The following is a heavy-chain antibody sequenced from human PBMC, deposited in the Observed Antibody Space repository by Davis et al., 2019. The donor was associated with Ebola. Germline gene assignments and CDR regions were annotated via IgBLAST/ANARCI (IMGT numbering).Heavy chain of an antibody. CDR2: ISSSGSTI. Sequence: GESLKISCAASGFTFSSYEMNWVRQAPGKGLEWVSYISSSGSTIYYADSVKGRFTISRDNSKNTLYLQMNSLRAEDTAVYYCARDLGVVGAIWGQGTLVTVSS. D-gene: IGHD1-26*01. CDR3: ARDLGVVGAI. V-gene: IGHV3-48*03. CDR1: GFTFSSYE. J-gene: IGHJ4*02.